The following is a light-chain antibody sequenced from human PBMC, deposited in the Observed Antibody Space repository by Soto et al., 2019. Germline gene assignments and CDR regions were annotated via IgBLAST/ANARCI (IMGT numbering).Light chain of an antibody. CDR1: SSDVGGYNY. CDR2: DVS. CDR3: SSYTSSSTVV. J-gene: IGLJ2*01. V-gene: IGLV2-14*01. Sequence: QSALTQPASVSGSPGQSITISCTGTSSDVGGYNYVSWYQQHPGKAPKLMIYDVSNRPSGVSNRFSGSKSGDTASLTISGLQAEDEADYHCSSYTSSSTVVFGGGTRSPS.